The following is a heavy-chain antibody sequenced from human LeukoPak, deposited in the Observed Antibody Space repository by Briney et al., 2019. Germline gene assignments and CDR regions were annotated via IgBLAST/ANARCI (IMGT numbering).Heavy chain of an antibody. D-gene: IGHD3-3*01. CDR2: ISYDGSNK. V-gene: IGHV3-30*04. CDR3: ARESPITIFGVVTPRFDP. CDR1: GFTFSSYA. J-gene: IGHJ5*02. Sequence: AGGSLRLSCAASGFTFSSYAMHWVRQAPGKGLEWVAVISYDGSNKYYADSVKGRFTISRDSSKNTLYLQMNSLRAEDTAVYYCARESPITIFGVVTPRFDPWGQGTLVTVSS.